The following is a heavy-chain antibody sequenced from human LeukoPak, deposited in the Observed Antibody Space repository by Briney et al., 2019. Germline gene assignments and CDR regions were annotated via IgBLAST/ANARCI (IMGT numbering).Heavy chain of an antibody. D-gene: IGHD3-10*01. J-gene: IGHJ4*02. CDR1: GFTFSSYA. Sequence: GGSLRLSCAASGFTFSSYAMHWVRQAPGKGLEWVAVISYDGSNKYYADSVKGRFTISRDNSKNTLYLQMNSLRAEDTAVYYCAREPSLITMVRGVPDYWGQGTLVTVSS. V-gene: IGHV3-30-3*01. CDR2: ISYDGSNK. CDR3: AREPSLITMVRGVPDY.